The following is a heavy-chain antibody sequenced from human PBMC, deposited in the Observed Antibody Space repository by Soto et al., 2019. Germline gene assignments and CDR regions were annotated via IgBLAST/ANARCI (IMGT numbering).Heavy chain of an antibody. V-gene: IGHV4-39*01. CDR2: IYYSGST. CDR3: ARHTPALYYYGSGSYYYGMDV. D-gene: IGHD3-10*01. CDR1: GGSISSSSYY. Sequence: SETLSLTCTVSGGSISSSSYYWGWIRQPPGKGLEWIGSIYYSGSTYYNPSLKSRVTISVDTSKNQFSLKLSSVTAADTAVYYCARHTPALYYYGSGSYYYGMDVWGQGTTVTVSS. J-gene: IGHJ6*02.